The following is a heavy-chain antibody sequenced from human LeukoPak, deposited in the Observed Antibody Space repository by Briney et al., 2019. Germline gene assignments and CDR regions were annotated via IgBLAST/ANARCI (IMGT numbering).Heavy chain of an antibody. J-gene: IGHJ4*02. V-gene: IGHV3-66*01. Sequence: GGSLRLSCAASGFTFSSYAMSWVRQAPGKGLEWVSVIYSGGSTYYADSVKGRFTISRDNSKNTLYLQMNSLRAEDTAVYYCARVYSSGPLYYFDYWGQGTPVTVSS. CDR3: ARVYSSGPLYYFDY. CDR2: IYSGGST. D-gene: IGHD3-22*01. CDR1: GFTFSSYA.